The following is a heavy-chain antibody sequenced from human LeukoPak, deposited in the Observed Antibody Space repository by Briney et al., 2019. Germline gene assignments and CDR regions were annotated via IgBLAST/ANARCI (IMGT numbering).Heavy chain of an antibody. D-gene: IGHD6-6*01. CDR3: ARDRSSSSEFDP. Sequence: GGSLRLSCAASGFTFSSYSMNWVRQAPGKGLEWVSSISSSSSYIYYADSVKGRFTISRDNAKNSLYLQMNSLRAEDTAVYYCARDRSSSSEFDPWGQGTLVTVSS. CDR1: GFTFSSYS. J-gene: IGHJ5*02. CDR2: ISSSSSYI. V-gene: IGHV3-21*01.